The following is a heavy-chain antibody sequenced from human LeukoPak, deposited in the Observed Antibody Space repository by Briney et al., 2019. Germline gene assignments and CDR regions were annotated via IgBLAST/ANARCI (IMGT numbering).Heavy chain of an antibody. CDR1: GFTFSIYW. CDR3: ARGLFRSSRAGAGY. V-gene: IGHV3-7*03. Sequence: GGSLRLSCAASGFTFSIYWMSWVRQAPGKGLEWVATVKPDGSKTYYMDSVKGRFSVSRDNAENSLYLQMNSLRADDTAVYYCARGLFRSSRAGAGYWGQGTLVTVSS. J-gene: IGHJ4*02. CDR2: VKPDGSKT. D-gene: IGHD6-6*01.